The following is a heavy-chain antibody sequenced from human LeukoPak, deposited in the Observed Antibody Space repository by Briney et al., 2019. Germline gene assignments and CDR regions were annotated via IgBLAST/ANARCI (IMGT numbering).Heavy chain of an antibody. CDR2: IYYSGST. D-gene: IGHD3-16*01. CDR1: GGSISSGGYY. V-gene: IGHV4-61*08. J-gene: IGHJ3*02. Sequence: PSQTLSLTCTVSGGSISSGGYYWSWIRQPPGKGLEWIGYIYYSGSTNYNPSLKSRVTISVDTSKNQFSLKLSSVTAADTAVYYCARPGFEGGLDAFDIWGQGTMVTVSS. CDR3: ARPGFEGGLDAFDI.